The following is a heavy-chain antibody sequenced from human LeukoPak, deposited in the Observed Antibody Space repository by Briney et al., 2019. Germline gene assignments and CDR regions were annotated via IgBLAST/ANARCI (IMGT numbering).Heavy chain of an antibody. J-gene: IGHJ4*02. Sequence: GGSLRLSCAASGFTFSSYGMSWVRQAPGKGLEWVSAISGSGGSTYYADSVKGRFTISRDNSKNTLYMQMNSLRAEDTAVYYCAKVGFGSGWSRFYFDYWGQGTLVTVSS. V-gene: IGHV3-23*01. CDR3: AKVGFGSGWSRFYFDY. D-gene: IGHD6-19*01. CDR2: ISGSGGST. CDR1: GFTFSSYG.